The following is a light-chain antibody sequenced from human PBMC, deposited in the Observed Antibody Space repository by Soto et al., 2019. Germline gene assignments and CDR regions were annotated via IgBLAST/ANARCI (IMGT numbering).Light chain of an antibody. Sequence: EIVLTPSPGTLSLSPGERATLSCRASQSVTSLHFAWYQQKPGQAPRLLIFGASTRASGIPDRFSGSGSGTDFTLTISRLEPDDFAVYYCQHYGSPSWAFGQGTKVDIK. CDR3: QHYGSPSWA. CDR2: GAS. J-gene: IGKJ1*01. V-gene: IGKV3-20*01. CDR1: QSVTSLH.